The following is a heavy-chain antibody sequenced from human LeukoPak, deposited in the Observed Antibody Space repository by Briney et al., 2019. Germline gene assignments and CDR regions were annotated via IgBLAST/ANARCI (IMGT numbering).Heavy chain of an antibody. CDR2: IYSSGST. CDR3: ASAAARVGATGAFDI. V-gene: IGHV3-66*01. Sequence: GGSLRLSCAASGFTLSSNYMSWVRQAPGKGLEWVSVIYSSGSTYYADSVKGRFTISRDNSKNTLYLQMNSLRAEDTAVYYCASAAARVGATGAFDIWGQGTMVTVSS. D-gene: IGHD1-26*01. J-gene: IGHJ3*02. CDR1: GFTLSSNY.